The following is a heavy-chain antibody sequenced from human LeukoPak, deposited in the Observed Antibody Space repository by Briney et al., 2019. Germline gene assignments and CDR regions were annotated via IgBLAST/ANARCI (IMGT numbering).Heavy chain of an antibody. CDR1: GFTFSSYA. J-gene: IGHJ4*02. Sequence: PGGSLRLSCAASGFTFSSYAMSWVRQAPGKGLEWVSAISGSGGSTYYADSVKGRFTISRDNSKNTLYPQMNSLRAEDTAVYYCAKDPRRGLVVVTATSYYFDYWGQGTLVTVSS. CDR3: AKDPRRGLVVVTATSYYFDY. CDR2: ISGSGGST. D-gene: IGHD2-21*02. V-gene: IGHV3-23*01.